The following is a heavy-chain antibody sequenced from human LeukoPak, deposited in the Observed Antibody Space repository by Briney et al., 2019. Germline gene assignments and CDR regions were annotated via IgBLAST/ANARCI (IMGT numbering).Heavy chain of an antibody. V-gene: IGHV3-74*01. CDR3: ATKQWLAPPPDS. Sequence: GGSLRLFCAASGFTFSKYWMLWVRQAPGKGLESVSRINTDGTVTTYADSVKGRFTVSRDNADNTMFLQMNSVRDEDTAVYYCATKQWLAPPPDSWGQGTPVTVSS. CDR1: GFTFSKYW. J-gene: IGHJ4*02. CDR2: INTDGTVT. D-gene: IGHD6-19*01.